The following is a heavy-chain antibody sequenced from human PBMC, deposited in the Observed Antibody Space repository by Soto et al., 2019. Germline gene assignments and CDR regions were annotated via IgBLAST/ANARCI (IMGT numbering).Heavy chain of an antibody. CDR3: ARDGPQRWLVRYYFDY. CDR2: INAGNGNT. CDR1: GYTFTSYA. J-gene: IGHJ4*02. D-gene: IGHD6-19*01. V-gene: IGHV1-3*01. Sequence: ASVKVSCKASGYTFTSYAMHWVRQAPGQRLEWMGWINAGNGNTKYSQKFQGRVTITRDTSASTAYMELSSLRSEDTAVYYYARDGPQRWLVRYYFDYWGQGTLVTVSS.